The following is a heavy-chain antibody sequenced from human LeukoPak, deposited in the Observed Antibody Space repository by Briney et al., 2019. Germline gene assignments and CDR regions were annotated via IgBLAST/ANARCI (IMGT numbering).Heavy chain of an antibody. Sequence: PSETLSLTCAVYGGSFRGYYWSWIPQPPGKGLEWIGEINHSGSTNYNTYLKSRVTISVDTSKNQFSLKLSSVTGADTAVYYCARGVLRFLEWLPRVYFDYWGQGTLVTVSS. CDR1: GGSFRGYY. V-gene: IGHV4-34*01. D-gene: IGHD3-3*01. CDR2: INHSGST. CDR3: ARGVLRFLEWLPRVYFDY. J-gene: IGHJ4*02.